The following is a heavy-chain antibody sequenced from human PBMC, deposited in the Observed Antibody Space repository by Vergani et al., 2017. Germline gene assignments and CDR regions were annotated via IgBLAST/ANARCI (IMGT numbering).Heavy chain of an antibody. CDR1: GFTFSSYA. Sequence: QVQLVESGGGVVQPGRSLRLSCAASGFTFSSYAMHWVRQAPGKGLEWVAVISYDGSNKYYADSVKGRFTISRDNSKNTLYLQMNSLRAEDTAVYYCARGGTLPSWFDPWGQGTLVTVSS. J-gene: IGHJ5*02. V-gene: IGHV3-30*01. CDR2: ISYDGSNK. D-gene: IGHD3/OR15-3a*01. CDR3: ARGGTLPSWFDP.